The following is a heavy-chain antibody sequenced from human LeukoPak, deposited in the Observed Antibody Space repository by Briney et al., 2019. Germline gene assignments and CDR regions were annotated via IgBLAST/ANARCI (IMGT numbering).Heavy chain of an antibody. CDR2: FDPEDVEI. CDR1: GYSLSELS. D-gene: IGHD4/OR15-4a*01. Sequence: ASVTVSCKFPGYSLSELSIHWVRQVPGKGFTWMGGFDPEDVEIVYAQSFQGRVTMTEDTSTDTAYMQLSRLTSEDTAVYYCASGFYGAGHFDDDVFDIWGQGTLVTVSS. J-gene: IGHJ3*02. V-gene: IGHV1-24*01. CDR3: ASGFYGAGHFDDDVFDI.